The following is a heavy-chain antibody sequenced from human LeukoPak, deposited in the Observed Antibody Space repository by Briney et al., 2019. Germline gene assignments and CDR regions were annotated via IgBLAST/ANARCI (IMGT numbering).Heavy chain of an antibody. V-gene: IGHV3-48*02. J-gene: IGHJ4*02. CDR3: ARSTYCGGDCYPALGY. Sequence: PGGSLRLPCAASGFTFSSYSMNWVRQAPGKGLEWVSYISSSNNTIYYADSVKGRFTISRDNAKNSLYLQMNSLRDEDTAVYYCARSTYCGGDCYPALGYWGQGTPVTVSS. CDR2: ISSSNNTI. D-gene: IGHD2-21*02. CDR1: GFTFSSYS.